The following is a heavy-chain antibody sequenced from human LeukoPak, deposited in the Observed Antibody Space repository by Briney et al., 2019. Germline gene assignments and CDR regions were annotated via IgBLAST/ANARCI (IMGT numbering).Heavy chain of an antibody. V-gene: IGHV3-30-3*01. CDR1: GFTFSSYA. D-gene: IGHD2-2*02. Sequence: GGSLRLSCAASGFTFSSYAMHWVRQTPGKGLEWVAVISYDGSNKYFADSVKGRFTISRDNSKNTLYLQMNSLRAEDTAVYYCAKDRKVYCSSTSCYTVDYWGQGTLVTVSS. J-gene: IGHJ4*02. CDR3: AKDRKVYCSSTSCYTVDY. CDR2: ISYDGSNK.